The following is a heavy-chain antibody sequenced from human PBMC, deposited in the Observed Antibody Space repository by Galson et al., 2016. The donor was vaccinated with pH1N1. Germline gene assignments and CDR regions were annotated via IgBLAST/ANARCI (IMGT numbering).Heavy chain of an antibody. J-gene: IGHJ4*02. CDR1: GYTFTSYG. V-gene: IGHV1-18*01. CDR3: ARLGASVGGTTY. Sequence: SCKASGYTFTSYGISWVRQAPGQGPEFMGWVSTSNGNTHFAQKFQGRVTLTTDTSTSTAYMELRSLRSDDTAVYYCARLGASVGGTTYWGQGTLVTVSS. CDR2: VSTSNGNT. D-gene: IGHD6-19*01.